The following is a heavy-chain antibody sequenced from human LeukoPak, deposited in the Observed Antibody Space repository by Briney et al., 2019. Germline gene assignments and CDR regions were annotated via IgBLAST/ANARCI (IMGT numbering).Heavy chain of an antibody. CDR1: GGTFSSYA. V-gene: IGHV1-69*06. CDR2: IIPIFGTA. D-gene: IGHD3-22*01. CDR3: ASLSIGGYPADY. J-gene: IGHJ4*02. Sequence: SVKVSCKASGGTFSSYAISWVRQAPGQGLEWMGGIIPIFGTANYAQKFQGRVTITADKSTSTAYMELSSLGSEDTAVYYCASLSIGGYPADYWGQGTLVTVSS.